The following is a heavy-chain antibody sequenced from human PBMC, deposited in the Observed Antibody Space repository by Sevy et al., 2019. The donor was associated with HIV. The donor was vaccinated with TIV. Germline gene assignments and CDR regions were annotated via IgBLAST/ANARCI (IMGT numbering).Heavy chain of an antibody. J-gene: IGHJ6*02. V-gene: IGHV3-9*01. D-gene: IGHD4-17*01. CDR1: GFTFDDYA. CDR2: ISWNSGSI. Sequence: GGSLRLSCAASGFTFDDYAMHWVRQAPGKGLEWVSGISWNSGSIGYADSVKGRFTISRDNAKNSLHLQMNSLRAEDTALYYCAKDISDYGDSGMDVWGQGTTVTVSS. CDR3: AKDISDYGDSGMDV.